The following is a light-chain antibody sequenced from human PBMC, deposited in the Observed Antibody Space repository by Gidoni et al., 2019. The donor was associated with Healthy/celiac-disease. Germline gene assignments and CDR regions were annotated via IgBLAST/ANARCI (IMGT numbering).Light chain of an antibody. CDR1: SSNIGNNY. V-gene: IGLV1-51*01. CDR3: GTWDSSLSVYV. J-gene: IGLJ1*01. CDR2: DNN. Sequence: QSVLTQPLSVSAAPGQKVTISCSGSSSNIGNNYVSWYQQHPGTAPTLLIYDNNKRPSGIPDRFSGSKSGTSATLGITGLQTGDEADYYCGTWDSSLSVYVFGTGTKVTVL.